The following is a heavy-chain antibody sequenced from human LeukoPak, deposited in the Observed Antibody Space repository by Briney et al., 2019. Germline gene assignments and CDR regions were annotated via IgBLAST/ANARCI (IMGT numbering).Heavy chain of an antibody. Sequence: SETLSLTCAVYGGSFSGYYWSWIRQPPGKGLEWIGEINHSGSTNYNPSLKSRVTISVDTSKNQFSLKLSSVTAADTALYFCARDPYSGNYGNYYYYYMDVWGKGTTVTISS. CDR3: ARDPYSGNYGNYYYYYMDV. CDR2: INHSGST. J-gene: IGHJ6*03. V-gene: IGHV4-34*01. D-gene: IGHD1-26*01. CDR1: GGSFSGYY.